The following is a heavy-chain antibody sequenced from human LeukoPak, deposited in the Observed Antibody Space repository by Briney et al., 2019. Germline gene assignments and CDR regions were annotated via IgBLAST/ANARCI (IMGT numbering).Heavy chain of an antibody. CDR3: ARKFDTYYFDY. J-gene: IGHJ4*02. CDR1: GGSISSGDYY. V-gene: IGHV4-30-4*08. Sequence: SQTLSLTCTVSGGSISSGDYYWSWIRQPPGKGLEWIGYIYYSGSTYYNPSLKGRVTISVDTSKNQFSLKLSSVTAADTAVYYCARKFDTYYFDYWGQGTLVTVSS. D-gene: IGHD3-10*01. CDR2: IYYSGST.